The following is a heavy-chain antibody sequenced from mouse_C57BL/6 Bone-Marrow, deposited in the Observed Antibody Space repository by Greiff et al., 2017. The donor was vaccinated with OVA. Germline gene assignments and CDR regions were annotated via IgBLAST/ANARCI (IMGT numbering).Heavy chain of an antibody. CDR2: IWSGGST. V-gene: IGHV2-2*01. CDR1: GFSLTSYG. D-gene: IGHD1-1*01. Sequence: VKLMESGPGLVQPSQSLSITCTVSGFSLTSYGVHWVRQSPGKGLEWLGVIWSGGSTDYNAAFISRLSISKDNSKSQVFFKMNSLQADDTAIYYCARTGYGSSSFAYWGQGTLVTVSA. CDR3: ARTGYGSSSFAY. J-gene: IGHJ3*01.